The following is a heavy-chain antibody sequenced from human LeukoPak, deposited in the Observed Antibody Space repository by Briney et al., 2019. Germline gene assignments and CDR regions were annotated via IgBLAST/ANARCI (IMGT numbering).Heavy chain of an antibody. CDR3: TTGVTHKKYSGGYYSDY. CDR1: GFNFTNAW. D-gene: IGHD6-19*01. J-gene: IGHJ4*02. CDR2: IKTITDGEAT. Sequence: PGGSLRLSCAASGFNFTNAWMNWVRQAPGKGLEWVGRIKTITDGEATDYAAPLEGRFAISRDDSRNTAYLQMNSLQAEDTAVYYCTTGVTHKKYSGGYYSDYWGQGTLVTVSS. V-gene: IGHV3-15*01.